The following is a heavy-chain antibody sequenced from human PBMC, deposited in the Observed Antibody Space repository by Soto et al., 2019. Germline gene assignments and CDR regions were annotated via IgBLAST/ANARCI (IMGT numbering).Heavy chain of an antibody. CDR3: ARAGGVAARPKVYAGLDV. CDR2: ISSRGTYI. V-gene: IGHV3-21*02. CDR1: GFVFGSAA. Sequence: EGQLVESGGGLVKPGGSLRLSCVGSGFVFGSAAMNWVRQAPGKGLEWVASISSRGTYIDYADSVKGRFTTSRDNANNLLSLQMTSLRGDDTAVYYCARAGGVAARPKVYAGLDVWGQGTTVSVSS. J-gene: IGHJ6*02. D-gene: IGHD6-6*01.